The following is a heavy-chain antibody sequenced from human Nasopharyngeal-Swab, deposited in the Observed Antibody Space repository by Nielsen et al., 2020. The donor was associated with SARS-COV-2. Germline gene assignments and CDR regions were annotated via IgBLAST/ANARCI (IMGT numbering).Heavy chain of an antibody. CDR3: AKDWTYSGSSGMTR. CDR1: GFTFSSYG. D-gene: IGHD3-10*01. CDR2: IWYDGSNK. J-gene: IGHJ4*02. V-gene: IGHV3-33*06. Sequence: GESLKISCAASGFTFSSYGMHWVRQAPGKGLEWVAVIWYDGSNKYYADSVKGRFTISRDNSKNTLYLQLNSLRADDTALYYCAKDWTYSGSSGMTRWGQGTLVTVSS.